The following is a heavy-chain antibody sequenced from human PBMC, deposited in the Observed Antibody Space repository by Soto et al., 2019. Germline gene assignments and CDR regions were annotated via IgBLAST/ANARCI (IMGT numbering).Heavy chain of an antibody. Sequence: QVQLQESGPGLVKPSQTLSLTCTVSGGSISSGDYYWSWIRQPPGKGLEWIGYIYYSGSTYYNPSLKSRVTISVDTYKNQFSLKLSSVTAADTAVYYCARDPTSSSWGNWYFDLWGRGTLVTVSS. V-gene: IGHV4-30-4*01. D-gene: IGHD6-13*01. CDR2: IYYSGST. J-gene: IGHJ2*01. CDR3: ARDPTSSSWGNWYFDL. CDR1: GGSISSGDYY.